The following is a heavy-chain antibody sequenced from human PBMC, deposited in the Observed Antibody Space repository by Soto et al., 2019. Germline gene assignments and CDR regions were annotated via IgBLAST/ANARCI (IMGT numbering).Heavy chain of an antibody. CDR3: ASVLLWFAEWNWYFEL. D-gene: IGHD3-10*01. J-gene: IGHJ2*01. V-gene: IGHV3-66*01. Sequence: EVQLVESGGGLVQPGGSLRLSCAASEFTVTNKYMSWVRQAPGKGLEWVSVLYSAGSTFYADSVKGRFSISRDNSKNTLYLQMNSLRAEDTAIYYCASVLLWFAEWNWYFELWGRGTLVTVSS. CDR2: LYSAGST. CDR1: EFTVTNKY.